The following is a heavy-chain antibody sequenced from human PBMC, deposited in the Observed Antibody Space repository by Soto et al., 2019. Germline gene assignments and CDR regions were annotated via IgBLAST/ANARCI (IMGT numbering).Heavy chain of an antibody. V-gene: IGHV3-23*01. CDR2: SSATGAGT. J-gene: IGHJ4*02. Sequence: EVQLLESGGGLVQPGGSLRLSCAASGFTFSIYGMTWVRQAPRKGLEWVSFSSATGAGTYYADSVKGRFTISRAKSKNTPYLQMTSLRADDTAVYYCANDRRAGGNYGFYSDFWGQGALVIVYS. CDR1: GFTFSIYG. CDR3: ANDRRAGGNYGFYSDF. D-gene: IGHD1-7*01.